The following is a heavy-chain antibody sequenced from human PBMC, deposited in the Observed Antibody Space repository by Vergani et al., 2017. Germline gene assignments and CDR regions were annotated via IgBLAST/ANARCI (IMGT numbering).Heavy chain of an antibody. Sequence: QITLKESGPTLVKPTQTLTLTCTFSGFSLNTRGVRLAWIRQPPGKALDWLPLIYWNDDQHYSPSLNNRVNITKDTSKNQVVLTMTNMDYVDTGTYYCVDRKTEGGTTGCFYPFEYYNYMDVWGKGTTVTVSS. D-gene: IGHD1-7*01. CDR1: GFSLNTRGVR. CDR2: IYWNDDQ. J-gene: IGHJ6*03. V-gene: IGHV2-5*04. CDR3: VDRKTEGGTTGCFYPFEYYNYMDV.